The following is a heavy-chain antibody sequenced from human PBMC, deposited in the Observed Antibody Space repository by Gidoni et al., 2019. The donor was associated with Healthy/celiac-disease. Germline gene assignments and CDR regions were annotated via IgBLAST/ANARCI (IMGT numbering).Heavy chain of an antibody. CDR2: INHSGST. D-gene: IGHD3-3*01. CDR3: ARVYADFWSGYYTPRRYFDY. J-gene: IGHJ4*02. V-gene: IGHV4-34*01. CDR1: GGSFSGYY. Sequence: QVQLQQWGAGLLKPSETLSITCAVYGGSFSGYYWSWIRQPPGKGLEWIGEINHSGSTNYNPSLKSRVTISVDTSKNQFSLKLSSVTAADTAVYYCARVYADFWSGYYTPRRYFDYWGQGTLVTVSS.